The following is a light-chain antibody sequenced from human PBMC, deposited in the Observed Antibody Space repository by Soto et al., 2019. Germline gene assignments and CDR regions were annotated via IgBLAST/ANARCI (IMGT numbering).Light chain of an antibody. CDR2: DAS. V-gene: IGKV3-11*01. CDR3: QQRSNWPPT. CDR1: QSVYSY. Sequence: EIVLTQSPATLSLSPGERATLSCRASQSVYSYLAWYQQKPGQAPRLLIYDASNRATCIPARFSGSGSGTDFTLPISSLEPEDFAVYYCQQRSNWPPTFGGGTRVEIK. J-gene: IGKJ4*01.